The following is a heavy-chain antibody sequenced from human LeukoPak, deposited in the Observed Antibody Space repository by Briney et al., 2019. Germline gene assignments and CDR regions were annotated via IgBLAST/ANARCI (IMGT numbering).Heavy chain of an antibody. J-gene: IGHJ4*02. CDR1: GFTFSSYE. Sequence: GGSLRLSRAASGFTFSSYEMNWVRQAPGKGLEWVSYISSSGSTIYYADSVKGRFTISRDNAKNSLYLQMNSLGAEDTAVYYCARDDSPYYDSSRNPFDYWGQGTLVTVSS. CDR2: ISSSGSTI. D-gene: IGHD3-22*01. V-gene: IGHV3-48*03. CDR3: ARDDSPYYDSSRNPFDY.